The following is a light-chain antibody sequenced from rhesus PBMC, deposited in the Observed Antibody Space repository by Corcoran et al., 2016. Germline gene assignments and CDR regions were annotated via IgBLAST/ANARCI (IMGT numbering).Light chain of an antibody. CDR2: DVN. Sequence: DIQMSQSPSSLSESVGDRVTSTCRASQGISSYLKWYQRKPGKAPKLLIYDVNSLEGGVPSRFSGSGSGTDFTLTLSSLQPEDFATYYCQQVNSNPYSFGQGTKVDIK. CDR3: QQVNSNPYS. J-gene: IGKJ2*01. V-gene: IGKV1-32*02. CDR1: QGISSY.